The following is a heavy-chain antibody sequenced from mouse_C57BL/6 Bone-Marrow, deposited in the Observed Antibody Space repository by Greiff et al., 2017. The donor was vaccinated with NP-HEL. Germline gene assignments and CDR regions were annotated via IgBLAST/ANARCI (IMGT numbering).Heavy chain of an antibody. CDR2: IYPSSGNT. CDR1: GYTFTSYG. J-gene: IGHJ2*01. Sequence: QVQLQQSGAELARPGASVKLSCKASGYTFTSYGISWVKQRPGQGLEWIGEIYPSSGNTYYNEKFKGKATLTADKSSSTAYMELRSLTSEDSAVYFCASGVITTVVAPYWGQGTTLTVSS. CDR3: ASGVITTVVAPY. D-gene: IGHD1-1*01. V-gene: IGHV1-81*01.